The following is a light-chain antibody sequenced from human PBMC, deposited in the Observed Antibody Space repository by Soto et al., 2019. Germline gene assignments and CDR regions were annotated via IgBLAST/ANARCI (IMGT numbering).Light chain of an antibody. Sequence: DIEMTQSPYSLSASVGDRVAITCRASQSIGKYVHWYQQKPGKAPNLLIYGASSLQSGVPSRFSGSGSGTEFTLTISSLHPEDFAHYFCQQSDSSPFPFGPGTTV. CDR1: QSIGKY. CDR2: GAS. V-gene: IGKV1-39*01. CDR3: QQSDSSPFP. J-gene: IGKJ3*01.